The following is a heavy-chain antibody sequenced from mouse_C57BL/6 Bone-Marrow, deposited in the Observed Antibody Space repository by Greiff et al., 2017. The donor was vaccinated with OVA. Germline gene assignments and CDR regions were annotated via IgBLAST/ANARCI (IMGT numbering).Heavy chain of an antibody. CDR2: IGPGSGST. Sequence: VQLQQSGAELVKPGASVKISCKASGYTFTDYYINWVKQRPGQGLEWIGKIGPGSGSTYYNEKFKGKATLTADKSSSTAYMQLSSLTSEDSAVYFCAKSYYYGSSGGYYYAMDYWGQGTSVTVSS. CDR1: GYTFTDYY. D-gene: IGHD1-1*01. CDR3: AKSYYYGSSGGYYYAMDY. J-gene: IGHJ4*01. V-gene: IGHV1-77*01.